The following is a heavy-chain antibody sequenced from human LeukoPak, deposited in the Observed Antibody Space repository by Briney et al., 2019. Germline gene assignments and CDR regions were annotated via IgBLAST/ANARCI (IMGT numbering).Heavy chain of an antibody. D-gene: IGHD3-22*01. CDR3: ARDHHRRLYDSQARDTFYI. CDR2: ISSSSSTI. V-gene: IGHV3-48*01. Sequence: GGSLRLSCAASGFTFSSYSMNWVRQAPGKGLEWVSYISSSSSTIYYGDSVKGRSTISRDNAKSSLYLQMNSLRAEDTAVYYCARDHHRRLYDSQARDTFYIWGQRTMGTVSS. J-gene: IGHJ3*02. CDR1: GFTFSSYS.